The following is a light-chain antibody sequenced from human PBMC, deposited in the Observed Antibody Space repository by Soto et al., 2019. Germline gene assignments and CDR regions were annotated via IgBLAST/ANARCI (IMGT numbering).Light chain of an antibody. CDR2: GAS. CDR1: QSVSSL. Sequence: VLTQSPATLSLSPGERATLSCRASQSVSSLLAWYQQKPGQAPRLLIYGASTRATGIPARFSGSGSGTEFTLTISSLQSEDFAVYYCQQSGTFGQGTKVDIK. J-gene: IGKJ1*01. V-gene: IGKV3-15*01. CDR3: QQSGT.